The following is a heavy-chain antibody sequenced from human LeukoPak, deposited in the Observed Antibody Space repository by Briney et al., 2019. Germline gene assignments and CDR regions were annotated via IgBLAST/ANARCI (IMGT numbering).Heavy chain of an antibody. D-gene: IGHD5-18*01. V-gene: IGHV4-59*01. CDR1: GGSISSYY. J-gene: IGHJ3*02. CDR3: ARHGYIYTSAFDI. Sequence: SETLSLTCTVSGGSISSYYWSWIRPPPGKGLEWIGYIYYSESTNYNASLKSRVTISVDTSKNQFSLKLISVTAADTAVYYCARHGYIYTSAFDIWGQGTMVTVSS. CDR2: IYYSEST.